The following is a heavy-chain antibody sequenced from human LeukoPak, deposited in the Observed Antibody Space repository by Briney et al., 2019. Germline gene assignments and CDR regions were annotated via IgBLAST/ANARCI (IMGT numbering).Heavy chain of an antibody. CDR3: AKDLMRLRLGELSSSFDY. J-gene: IGHJ4*02. D-gene: IGHD3-16*02. CDR2: IRYDGSNK. Sequence: PGGSLRLSCAASGFTFSSYGMHWVRQAPGKGLEWVAFIRYDGSNKYYADSVKGRFTISRDNSKNTLYLQMNSLRAEDTAVYYCAKDLMRLRLGELSSSFDYWGQGTLVTVSS. CDR1: GFTFSSYG. V-gene: IGHV3-30*02.